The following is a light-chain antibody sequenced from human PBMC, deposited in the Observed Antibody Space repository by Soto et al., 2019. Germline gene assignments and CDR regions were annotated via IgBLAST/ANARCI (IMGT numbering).Light chain of an antibody. CDR1: QSVNSR. J-gene: IGKJ5*01. CDR2: GAS. CDR3: RHYGRSPIT. Sequence: EIVLTQSPGTLSLSPGERATLSCRASQSVNSRLAWYQHKPGQAPRLLISGASSRATGIPDRFSGSGSATDFTLTISRLEPEDFALYYCRHYGRSPITFGQGTRLE. V-gene: IGKV3-20*01.